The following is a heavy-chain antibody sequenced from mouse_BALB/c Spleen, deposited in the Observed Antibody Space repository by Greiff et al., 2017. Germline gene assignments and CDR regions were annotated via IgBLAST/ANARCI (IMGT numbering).Heavy chain of an antibody. CDR3: ARVYGSSPAWFAY. V-gene: IGHV1-9*01. Sequence: VQLQQSGAELMKPGASVKISCKATGYTFSSYWIEWVKQRPGHGLEWIGEILPGSGSTNYNEKFKGKATFTADTSSNTAYMQLSSLTSEDSAVYYCARVYGSSPAWFAYWGQGTLVTVSA. CDR2: ILPGSGST. CDR1: GYTFSSYW. D-gene: IGHD1-1*01. J-gene: IGHJ3*01.